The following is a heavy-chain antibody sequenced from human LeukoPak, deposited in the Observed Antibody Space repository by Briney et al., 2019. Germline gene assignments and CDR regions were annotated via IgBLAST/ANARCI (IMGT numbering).Heavy chain of an antibody. V-gene: IGHV4-59*11. CDR1: GGSISSHY. J-gene: IGHJ5*02. CDR3: ARLTGYNYDSRCSFHP. D-gene: IGHD3-22*01. Sequence: PSETLSLTCTVSGGSISSHYWSWTRQPPGKGLEWIGFIHYSGSTNYNPSLKSRVNISVDTSKSQFYLKLTSVTAADTAIYYCARLTGYNYDSRCSFHPWGQGTLVTVSP. CDR2: IHYSGST.